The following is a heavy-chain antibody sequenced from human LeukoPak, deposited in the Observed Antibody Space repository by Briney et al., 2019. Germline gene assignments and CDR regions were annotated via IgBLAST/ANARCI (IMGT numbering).Heavy chain of an antibody. CDR1: GVSISSYY. D-gene: IGHD6-13*01. J-gene: IGHJ5*02. V-gene: IGHV4-59*01. Sequence: SETLSLTCTVSGVSISSYYWSWIRQPPGKGLEWIGYIYYSGSTNYNPSLKSRVTISVDTSKNQFSLKLSSVTAADTAVYYCARELRQQLVLYNWFDPWGQGTLVTVSS. CDR3: ARELRQQLVLYNWFDP. CDR2: IYYSGST.